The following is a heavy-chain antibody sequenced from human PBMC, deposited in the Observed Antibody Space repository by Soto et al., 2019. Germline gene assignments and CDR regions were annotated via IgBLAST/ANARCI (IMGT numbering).Heavy chain of an antibody. V-gene: IGHV1-2*02. CDR2: LNPNSGGS. CDR1: GYTFTDYY. D-gene: IGHD3-16*01. J-gene: IGHJ4*02. Sequence: ASVKVSCKASGYTFTDYYIHWVRQAPGQGLECVGWLNPNSGGSNYAQKFQGRVTMTRDTSISTAYMELSRLTSDDTAVCYCATLGACAFDYWGQGTLVTVPS. CDR3: ATLGACAFDY.